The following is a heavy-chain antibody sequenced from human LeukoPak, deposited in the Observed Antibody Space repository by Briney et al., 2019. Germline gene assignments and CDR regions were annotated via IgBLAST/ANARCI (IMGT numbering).Heavy chain of an antibody. D-gene: IGHD3/OR15-3a*01. CDR1: GYTFPTYA. V-gene: IGHV1-3*04. CDR2: ISNGNGNT. CDR3: ARTWTGRSRNFDY. Sequence: GASVKVSCKTSGYTFPTYALHWVRQAPGQRPEWMGWISNGNGNTKYSQKFQGRVTITRDTSASTAYLELSSLRSEDTAVYYCARTWTGRSRNFDYWGQGTLVTVSS. J-gene: IGHJ4*02.